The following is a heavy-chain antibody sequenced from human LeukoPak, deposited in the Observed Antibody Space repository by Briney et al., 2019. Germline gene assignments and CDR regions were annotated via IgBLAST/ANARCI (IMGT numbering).Heavy chain of an antibody. Sequence: GGSLRLSCAASGFTFSSYSMNWVRQAPGKGLEWVSSISSSSSYIYYADSVKGRFTISRDNAKNSLYLQMNSLRAEDTAVYYCAKDRGVGVVVIAITGFDYWGQGTLVTVSS. CDR3: AKDRGVGVVVIAITGFDY. V-gene: IGHV3-21*04. J-gene: IGHJ4*02. CDR2: ISSSSSYI. D-gene: IGHD2-21*01. CDR1: GFTFSSYS.